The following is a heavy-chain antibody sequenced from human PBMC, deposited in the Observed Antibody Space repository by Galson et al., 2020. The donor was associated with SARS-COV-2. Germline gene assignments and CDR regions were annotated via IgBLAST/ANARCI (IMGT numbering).Heavy chain of an antibody. CDR1: GYTLTELS. V-gene: IGHV1-24*01. CDR2: FDPEDGET. J-gene: IGHJ6*02. Sequence: GESLKLSCQVSGYTLTELSMHWVRQAPGTGLEWMGGFDPEDGETIYAQKFQGRVTMTEDTSTDTAYMELSSLRSEDTAVYYCATDKYYYGLDVWCQGTTVTVSS. CDR3: ATDKYYYGLDV. D-gene: IGHD6-6*01.